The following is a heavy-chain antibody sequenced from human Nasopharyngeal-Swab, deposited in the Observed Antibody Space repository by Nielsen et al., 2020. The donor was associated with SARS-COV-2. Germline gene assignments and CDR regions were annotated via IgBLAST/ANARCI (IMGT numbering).Heavy chain of an antibody. CDR1: GFTFSDYY. CDR3: ARAKIPGIAVAPTDY. D-gene: IGHD6-19*01. CDR2: ISSSGSTI. V-gene: IGHV3-11*01. Sequence: GSLRLSCAASGFTFSDYYMSWIRQAPGKGLEWASYISSSGSTIYYADSVKGRFTISRDNAKNSLYLQMNSLRAEDTAVYYCARAKIPGIAVAPTDYWGQGTLVTVSS. J-gene: IGHJ4*02.